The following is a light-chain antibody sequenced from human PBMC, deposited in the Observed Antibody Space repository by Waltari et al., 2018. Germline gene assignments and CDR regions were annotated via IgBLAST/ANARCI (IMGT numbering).Light chain of an antibody. CDR2: GNN. Sequence: ALTQPPSVSAAPAHDGTIFCSGLSSNIGNNYVSCYQQVPGTAPKLLICGNNERPSGIPDRFSGSKSGTSATLDITGLQTGDEAHYYCATWDSSLSGGVFGGGTKVTVL. CDR3: ATWDSSLSGGV. J-gene: IGLJ2*01. CDR1: SSNIGNNY. V-gene: IGLV1-51*01.